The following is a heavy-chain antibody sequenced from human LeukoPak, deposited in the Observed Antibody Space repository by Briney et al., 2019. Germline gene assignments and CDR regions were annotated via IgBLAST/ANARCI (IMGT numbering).Heavy chain of an antibody. CDR2: INHSGST. V-gene: IGHV4-34*01. CDR3: ARGVVAAAGTGYYYYMDV. CDR1: GGSFSGYY. Sequence: SETLSLTCAVYGGSFSGYYWSWIRQPPGKGLEWIGEINHSGSTNYNPSLKSRVTISVDTSKNQFSLKLSSVTAADTAVYYCARGVVAAAGTGYYYYMDVWGKGTTVTVSS. D-gene: IGHD6-13*01. J-gene: IGHJ6*03.